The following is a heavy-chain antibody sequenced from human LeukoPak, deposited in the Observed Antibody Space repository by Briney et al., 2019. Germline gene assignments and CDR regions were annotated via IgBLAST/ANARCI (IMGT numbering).Heavy chain of an antibody. V-gene: IGHV3-23*01. CDR3: TTMGRYFDENDY. Sequence: QLGGSLRLSCAASGFTFSSYAMSWVRQAPGKGLEWVSAISGSGGSTYYADSVKGRFTISRDNSKNTLYLQMNSLRAEDTAVYYCTTMGRYFDENDYWGQGTLVTVSS. CDR2: ISGSGGST. D-gene: IGHD3-9*01. CDR1: GFTFSSYA. J-gene: IGHJ4*02.